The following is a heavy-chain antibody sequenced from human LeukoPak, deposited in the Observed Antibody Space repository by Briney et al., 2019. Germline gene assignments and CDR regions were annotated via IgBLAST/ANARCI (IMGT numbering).Heavy chain of an antibody. CDR2: ISSSGSTI. Sequence: GGSLRLSCAASGFTFSDYYMSWIRQAPGKGLEWVSYISSSGSTIYYADSVKGRFTISRDNAKNSLYLQMNSLRAEDTAVYYCARHSLPYCGGDCAYYFDYWGQGTLVTVSS. D-gene: IGHD2-21*02. J-gene: IGHJ4*02. CDR3: ARHSLPYCGGDCAYYFDY. V-gene: IGHV3-11*04. CDR1: GFTFSDYY.